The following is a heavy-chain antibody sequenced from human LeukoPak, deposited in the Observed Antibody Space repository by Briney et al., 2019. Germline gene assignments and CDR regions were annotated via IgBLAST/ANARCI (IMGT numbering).Heavy chain of an antibody. D-gene: IGHD6-19*01. CDR2: ISGSGGST. CDR1: GFTFSSYA. Sequence: GGSLRLSCAASGFTFSSYAMSWVRQAPGKGLEWVSAISGSGGSTYYADSAKGRFTISRDNSKNTLYLQMNSLRAEDTAVYYCARHQYSSGGPWFDPWGQGTLVTVSS. CDR3: ARHQYSSGGPWFDP. J-gene: IGHJ5*02. V-gene: IGHV3-23*01.